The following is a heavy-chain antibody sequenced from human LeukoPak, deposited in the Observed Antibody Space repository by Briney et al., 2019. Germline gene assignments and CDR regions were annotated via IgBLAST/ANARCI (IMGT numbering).Heavy chain of an antibody. CDR2: ISSSSSSYT. V-gene: IGHV3-11*06. J-gene: IGHJ4*02. CDR1: GFTFSDYY. CDR3: ARDAKGDYYGSGSYLHPDY. D-gene: IGHD3-10*01. Sequence: GGSLRLSCAASGFTFSDYYMSWIRQAPGKGLEWVSYISSSSSSYTNYADSVKGRFTISRDNAKNSLYLQMNSLRAEDTAVYYCARDAKGDYYGSGSYLHPDYWGQGTLVTVSS.